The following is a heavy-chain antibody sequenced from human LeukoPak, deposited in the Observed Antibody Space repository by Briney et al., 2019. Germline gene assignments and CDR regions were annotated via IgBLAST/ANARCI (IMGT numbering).Heavy chain of an antibody. V-gene: IGHV3-23*01. J-gene: IGHJ6*02. Sequence: GGSLRLSCAASGFTFSSYAMSWVRQAPGKGLEWVSAISGSGGFTYYADSVKGRFTISRDNSKNTLYMQMNSLRAEDTAVYYCAKGYCSSTSCYFHYYGMDVWGQGTTVTVSS. CDR3: AKGYCSSTSCYFHYYGMDV. D-gene: IGHD2-2*01. CDR1: GFTFSSYA. CDR2: ISGSGGFT.